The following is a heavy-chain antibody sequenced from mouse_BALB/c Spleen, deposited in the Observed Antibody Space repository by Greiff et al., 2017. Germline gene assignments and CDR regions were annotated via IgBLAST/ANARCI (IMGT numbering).Heavy chain of an antibody. J-gene: IGHJ4*01. V-gene: IGHV2-6-7*01. Sequence: QVQLKESGPGLVAPSQSLSITCTVSGFSLTGYGVNWVRQPPGKGLEWLGMIWGDGSTDYNSALKSRLSISKDNSKSQVFFKMNSLQADDTAIYYCARNYDYGRGYAMDYWGQGTSVTVSS. CDR1: GFSLTGYG. CDR2: IWGDGST. CDR3: ARNYDYGRGYAMDY. D-gene: IGHD2-4*01.